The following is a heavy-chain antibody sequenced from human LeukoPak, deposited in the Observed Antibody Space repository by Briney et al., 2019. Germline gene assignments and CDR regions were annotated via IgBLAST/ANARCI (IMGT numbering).Heavy chain of an antibody. Sequence: SQTLSLTCTVSGCSINSGGYYWSWIRQPAGKGLEWIGRTYSTGNTNYKPSLESRVTIPVDTSKNQFSLKLTSVTAADTAIYYCTRGCSGGSCYSGYGMDVWGQGTTVTVSS. CDR2: TYSTGNT. J-gene: IGHJ6*02. CDR1: GCSINSGGYY. CDR3: TRGCSGGSCYSGYGMDV. D-gene: IGHD2-15*01. V-gene: IGHV4-61*02.